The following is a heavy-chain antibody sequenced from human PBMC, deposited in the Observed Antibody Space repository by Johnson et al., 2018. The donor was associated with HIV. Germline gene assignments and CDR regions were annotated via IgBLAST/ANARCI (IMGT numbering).Heavy chain of an antibody. V-gene: IGHV3-15*01. D-gene: IGHD3-22*01. CDR3: TTTGTLYYDSSGYSTSDAFDI. Sequence: VQLVESGGGLVKPGGSLRLSCAASGFTFSNAWMSWVRQAPGKGLEWVGRIKSKTDGGTTDYAAPVKGRFTISRDDSKNTLYLQMNSLKTEDTAVYYCTTTGTLYYDSSGYSTSDAFDIWGQGTMVTVSS. CDR1: GFTFSNAW. J-gene: IGHJ3*02. CDR2: IKSKTDGGTT.